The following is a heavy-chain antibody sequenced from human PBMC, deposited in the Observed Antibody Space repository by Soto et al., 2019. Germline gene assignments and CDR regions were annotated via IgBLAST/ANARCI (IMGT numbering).Heavy chain of an antibody. V-gene: IGHV3-23*01. CDR3: AKSKTPPVYYFDY. D-gene: IGHD2-2*01. Sequence: AGGSLRLSCAASGFTFSSYAMSWVRQAPGKGLEWVSAISGSGGSTYYADSVKGRFTISRDNSKNTLYLQMNSLRAEDTAVYYCAKSKTPPVYYFDYWGQGTLVTVSS. CDR1: GFTFSSYA. CDR2: ISGSGGST. J-gene: IGHJ4*02.